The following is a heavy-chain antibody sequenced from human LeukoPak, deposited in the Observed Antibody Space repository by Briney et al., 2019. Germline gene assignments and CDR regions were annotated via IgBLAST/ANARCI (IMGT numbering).Heavy chain of an antibody. Sequence: PGGSLRLSCAASGFTFDDYAMHWVRQAPGKGLEWVSLISWDGGSTYYADSVKGRFTISRDNSKNSLYLQMNSLRAEDTVLYYCAKGNLESDYYYYYMDVWGKGTTVTVSS. V-gene: IGHV3-43D*04. CDR1: GFTFDDYA. CDR2: ISWDGGST. J-gene: IGHJ6*03. D-gene: IGHD3-3*01. CDR3: AKGNLESDYYYYYMDV.